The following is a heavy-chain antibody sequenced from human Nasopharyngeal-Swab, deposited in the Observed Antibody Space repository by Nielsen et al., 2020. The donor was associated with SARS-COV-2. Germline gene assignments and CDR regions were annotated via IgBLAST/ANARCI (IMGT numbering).Heavy chain of an antibody. CDR3: ARDPDDIVPGPFDY. D-gene: IGHD3-9*01. V-gene: IGHV3-30*04. CDR2: ISYDGSNK. J-gene: IGHJ4*02. CDR1: GFTFSSYA. Sequence: GESLKISCAASGFTFSSYAMHWVRQAPGKGLEWVAVISYDGSNKYYADSGKGRFTISRDNSKNTLYLQMNSLRAEDTAVYYCARDPDDIVPGPFDYWGQGTLVTVSS.